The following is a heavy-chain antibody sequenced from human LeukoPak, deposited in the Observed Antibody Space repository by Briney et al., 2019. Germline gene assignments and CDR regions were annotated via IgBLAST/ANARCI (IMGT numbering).Heavy chain of an antibody. D-gene: IGHD6-13*01. CDR2: IYHSGST. CDR3: ARGRWKQQPLKY. Sequence: SETLSLTCTVSGYSISSDYYWGWIRQPPGKGLEWIGNIYHSGSTFYNPSLKSRVTISVDTSKNQFSLKLSPVTAADTAVYYCARGRWKQQPLKYWGQGTLVTVSS. J-gene: IGHJ4*02. V-gene: IGHV4-38-2*02. CDR1: GYSISSDYY.